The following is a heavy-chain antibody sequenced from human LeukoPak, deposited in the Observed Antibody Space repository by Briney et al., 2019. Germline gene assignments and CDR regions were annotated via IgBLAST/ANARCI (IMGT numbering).Heavy chain of an antibody. CDR1: GYTFTSYG. CDR3: ARGRGYCSSTSCYRWFDP. J-gene: IGHJ5*02. D-gene: IGHD2-2*01. CDR2: MNPNSGNT. Sequence: ASVKVSCKASGYTFTSYGINWVRQATGQGLEWMGWMNPNSGNTGYAQKFQGRVTMTRNTSISTAYMELSSLRSEDTAVYYCARGRGYCSSTSCYRWFDPWGQGTLVTVSS. V-gene: IGHV1-8*01.